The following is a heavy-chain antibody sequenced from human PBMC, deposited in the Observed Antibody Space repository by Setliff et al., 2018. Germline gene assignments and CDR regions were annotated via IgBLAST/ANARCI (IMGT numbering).Heavy chain of an antibody. J-gene: IGHJ6*03. CDR3: AREGVDTRSSTDYRYYMDV. V-gene: IGHV1-69*05. CDR1: GGTFSSYG. CDR2: TIPIFGTT. D-gene: IGHD5-18*01. Sequence: VASVKVSCKASGGTFSSYGISWVRQAPGQGLEWMGGTIPIFGTTNYAQKFQGRVTIITDESTSTAYMELSSLTSADTAVYYCAREGVDTRSSTDYRYYMDVWG.